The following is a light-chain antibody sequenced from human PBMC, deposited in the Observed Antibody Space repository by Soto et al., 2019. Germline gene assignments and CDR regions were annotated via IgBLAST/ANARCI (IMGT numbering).Light chain of an antibody. J-gene: IGKJ1*01. Sequence: EIVLTQSPGTLSLSPGERATLSCRASKSVSSSYLAWYQQKHGQAPRLLIYGASSMDTGVPDRFSGSGSGTDFTLTISRLEPEDFAVYYCQQYGSSPLTFGQGTKVEIK. V-gene: IGKV3-20*01. CDR1: KSVSSSY. CDR2: GAS. CDR3: QQYGSSPLT.